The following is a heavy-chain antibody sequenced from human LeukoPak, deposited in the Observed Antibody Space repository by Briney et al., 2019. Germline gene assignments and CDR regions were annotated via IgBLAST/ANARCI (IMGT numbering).Heavy chain of an antibody. CDR2: IYYTGST. Sequence: SETLSLTCTVSGGSISSGGYYWTWIRQHPGKGLEWIGYIYYTGSTFFNPSLKSRVIISVDTSKNQFSLKLSSVTAADTAVYYCAREWDTAMVTYPRDYWGQGTLVTVSS. J-gene: IGHJ4*02. CDR1: GGSISSGGYY. CDR3: AREWDTAMVTYPRDY. D-gene: IGHD5-18*01. V-gene: IGHV4-31*03.